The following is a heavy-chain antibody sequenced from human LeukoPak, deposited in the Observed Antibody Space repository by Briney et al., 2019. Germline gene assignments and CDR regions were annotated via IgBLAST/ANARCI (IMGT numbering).Heavy chain of an antibody. CDR2: IYTSGST. CDR1: GGSISSGSYY. J-gene: IGHJ4*02. CDR3: ARGGYCSSTSCYNRGPPYYFDY. Sequence: PSETLSLTCTVSGGSISSGSYYWSWIRQPAGKGLEWIGRIYTSGSTNYNPSLKSRVTISVDTSKNQFSLKLSSVTAADTAVYYCARGGYCSSTSCYNRGPPYYFDYWGQGTLVTVSS. V-gene: IGHV4-61*02. D-gene: IGHD2-2*02.